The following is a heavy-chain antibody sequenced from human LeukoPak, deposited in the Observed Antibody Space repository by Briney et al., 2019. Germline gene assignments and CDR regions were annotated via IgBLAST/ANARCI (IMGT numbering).Heavy chain of an antibody. V-gene: IGHV4-4*07. J-gene: IGHJ5*02. D-gene: IGHD6-13*01. CDR1: GGSISSYY. CDR3: ARVKSFGGAAGFRWFDP. CDR2: IYTSGST. Sequence: TSETLSLTCTVSGGSISSYYWSWIRQPAGKGLEWIGRIYTSGSTNYNPSLKSRVTMSVDTSKNQFSLKLRSVTAADTAVYYCARVKSFGGAAGFRWFDPWGQGTLVTVSS.